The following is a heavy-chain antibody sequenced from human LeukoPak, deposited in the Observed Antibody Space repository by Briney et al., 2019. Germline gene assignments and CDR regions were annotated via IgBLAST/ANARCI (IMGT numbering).Heavy chain of an antibody. V-gene: IGHV3-9*01. CDR3: AKMGSYSSSWDFDY. J-gene: IGHJ4*02. Sequence: GGSLRLSCAASGFTFDDYAMHWVRQAPGKGLEWVSGIGWNSGSIGYADSVKGRFTISRDNAKNSLYLQMNSLRAEDTALYYCAKMGSYSSSWDFDYWGQGTLVTVSS. CDR1: GFTFDDYA. D-gene: IGHD6-13*01. CDR2: IGWNSGSI.